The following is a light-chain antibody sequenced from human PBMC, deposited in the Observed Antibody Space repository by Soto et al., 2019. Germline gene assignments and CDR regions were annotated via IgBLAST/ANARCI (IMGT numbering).Light chain of an antibody. V-gene: IGLV2-14*03. CDR3: TSWPTSTTMI. Sequence: QSALTQPASVSGSPGQSITISCTGTSSDIGAYNFVSWYQQHPGKAPKLMLYDVNIRPSGVSNRFSGSKSGNTASLTISGLQSEDEADYYCTSWPTSTTMIFGGGTKRTVL. CDR2: DVN. CDR1: SSDIGAYNF. J-gene: IGLJ2*01.